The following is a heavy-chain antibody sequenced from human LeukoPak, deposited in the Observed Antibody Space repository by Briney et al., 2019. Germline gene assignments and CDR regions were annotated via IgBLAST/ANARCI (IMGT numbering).Heavy chain of an antibody. CDR1: GYSFTSYW. V-gene: IGHV5-51*01. J-gene: IGHJ5*02. D-gene: IGHD6-13*01. Sequence: GESLKISCKGSGYSFTSYWIGWVRQMPGKGLEWMGIIYPGDSDTRYRPSFQGQVAISADKSISTAYLQWSSLKASDTAMYYCARQESSSSPATFDPWGQGTLVTVSS. CDR3: ARQESSSSPATFDP. CDR2: IYPGDSDT.